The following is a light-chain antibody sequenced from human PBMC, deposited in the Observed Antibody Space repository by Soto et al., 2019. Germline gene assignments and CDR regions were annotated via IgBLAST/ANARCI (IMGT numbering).Light chain of an antibody. CDR1: QSIINNY. CDR3: HQYSSSPPYT. J-gene: IGKJ2*01. Sequence: EVVLTQSPGTLSLSPGERATLSCRASQSIINNYLAWYQQRTGQAPRLLSYGSSDRATGIPGRFSGSGSGTDFTITISRLEPEDFAVYYCHQYSSSPPYTFGQGTKVEI. CDR2: GSS. V-gene: IGKV3-20*01.